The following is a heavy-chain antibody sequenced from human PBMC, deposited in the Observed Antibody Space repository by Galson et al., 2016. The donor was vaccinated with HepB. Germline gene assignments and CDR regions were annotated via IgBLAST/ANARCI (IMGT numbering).Heavy chain of an antibody. J-gene: IGHJ5*02. CDR3: ARSRRCSGGDCYSFFRYNWFDP. V-gene: IGHV4-34*01. CDR1: GGSLRGYT. D-gene: IGHD2-15*01. Sequence: SETLSLTCVVYGGSLRGYTWSWIRQPPGKGLEWIGEINHDGSTNYNPSLKRRVTMSVDTSKNQFSLKLTSVTAADTAVYFCARSRRCSGGDCYSFFRYNWFDPWGQGTLVTVSS. CDR2: INHDGST.